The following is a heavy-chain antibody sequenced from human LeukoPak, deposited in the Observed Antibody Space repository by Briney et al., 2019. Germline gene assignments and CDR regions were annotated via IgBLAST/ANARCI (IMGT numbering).Heavy chain of an antibody. Sequence: SETLSLTCTVSGGSLSSYYWSWIRQPPGKGLEWIGYIYYSGSTNYNPSLKSRVAISIDTSKNQFSLKLSSVTAADTAVYYCARQEEAVGGSWYPTNAFDIWGQGTMVTVSS. V-gene: IGHV4-59*08. D-gene: IGHD6-13*01. CDR2: IYYSGST. CDR3: ARQEEAVGGSWYPTNAFDI. J-gene: IGHJ3*02. CDR1: GGSLSSYY.